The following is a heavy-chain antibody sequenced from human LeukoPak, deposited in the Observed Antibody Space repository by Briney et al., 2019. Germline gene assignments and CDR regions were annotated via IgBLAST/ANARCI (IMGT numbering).Heavy chain of an antibody. V-gene: IGHV1-18*01. J-gene: IGHJ4*02. D-gene: IGHD6-6*01. CDR2: MSAYNGNT. Sequence: ASVKVSCKASGYTYTSYGISWVRQAPGQGLEWMGWMSAYNGNTNYAQKLQGRVTMTTDTSTSTAYMELRSLGSDDTAEYYCSLDYSCSPRPTHNDFWREGTLVTVST. CDR3: SLDYSCSPRPTHNDF. CDR1: GYTYTSYG.